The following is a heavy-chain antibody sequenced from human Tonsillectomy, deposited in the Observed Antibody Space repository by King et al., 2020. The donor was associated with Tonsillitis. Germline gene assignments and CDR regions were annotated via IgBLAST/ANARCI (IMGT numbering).Heavy chain of an antibody. Sequence: QLVQSGAEVKKPGESLRISCKGSDYSFTNYWITWVRQMPGKGLEWMGRIDPSDSYTNYSPSFQGHVTISADKSISTAYLQWISLKASDTAMYYCARQNSEGYTHPPYYYYYGLDVWGQGTTVTVSS. CDR1: DYSFTNYW. V-gene: IGHV5-10-1*03. D-gene: IGHD5-24*01. CDR2: IDPSDSYT. CDR3: ARQNSEGYTHPPYYYYYGLDV. J-gene: IGHJ6*02.